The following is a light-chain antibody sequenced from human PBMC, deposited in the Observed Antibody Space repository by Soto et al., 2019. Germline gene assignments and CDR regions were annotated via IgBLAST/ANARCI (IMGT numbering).Light chain of an antibody. CDR3: CSHTTSSTLV. Sequence: QSALTQPASVSGSPGQSITISCTGTSSDVGGYNYVSWYQQHPGKAPKLIIYKVSNRPSGVSSRFSGSKSGNTASLTISGLHVEDEADYYCCSHTTSSTLVFGGGTKVTVL. CDR2: KVS. J-gene: IGLJ2*01. CDR1: SSDVGGYNY. V-gene: IGLV2-14*01.